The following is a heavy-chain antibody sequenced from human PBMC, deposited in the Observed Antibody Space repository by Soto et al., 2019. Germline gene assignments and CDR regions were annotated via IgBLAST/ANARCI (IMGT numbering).Heavy chain of an antibody. CDR1: GYTFTSYY. D-gene: IGHD3-16*02. Sequence: QVQLVQSGAEVKKPGASVKVSCKASGYTFTSYYMHWVRQAPGQGLERMGIINPSGGSTSYAQKFQGRVTMTRDTSTSTVYMELSSLRSEDTAVYYCARDRYGRIVSNWFDPWGQGTLVTVSS. V-gene: IGHV1-46*01. J-gene: IGHJ5*02. CDR2: INPSGGST. CDR3: ARDRYGRIVSNWFDP.